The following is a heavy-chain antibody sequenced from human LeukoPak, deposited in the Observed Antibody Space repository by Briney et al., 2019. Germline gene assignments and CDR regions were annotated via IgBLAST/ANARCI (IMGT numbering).Heavy chain of an antibody. Sequence: GGSLRLSCAASGFTFSSYGMSWVRQAPGKGLEWVANLKKDGSEKYYVDSVKGRFTISRDNAKTSLYLQMNSLRAEDTAVYYCARDLSGVTGYTYGRGIDYWGQGTLVTVSS. CDR3: ARDLSGVTGYTYGRGIDY. V-gene: IGHV3-7*01. CDR1: GFTFSSYG. J-gene: IGHJ4*02. D-gene: IGHD5-18*01. CDR2: LKKDGSEK.